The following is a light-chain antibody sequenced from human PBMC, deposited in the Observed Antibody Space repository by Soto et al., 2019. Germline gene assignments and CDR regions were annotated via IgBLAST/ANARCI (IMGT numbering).Light chain of an antibody. J-gene: IGLJ1*01. Sequence: QSALTQPASVSGSPGQSITISCTGTSGDVGAYNYVSWYQQHPGKAPRLMIYDVSNRPSGASNRFSGSKSGNTASLTISGLQAEDEADYYCSSFTNVYSYVFGTGTMLTVL. V-gene: IGLV2-14*01. CDR1: SGDVGAYNY. CDR3: SSFTNVYSYV. CDR2: DVS.